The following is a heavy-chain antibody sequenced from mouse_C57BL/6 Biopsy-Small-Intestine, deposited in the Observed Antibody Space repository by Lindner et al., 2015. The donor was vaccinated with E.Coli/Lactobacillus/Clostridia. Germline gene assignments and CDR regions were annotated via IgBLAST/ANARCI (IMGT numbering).Heavy chain of an antibody. D-gene: IGHD1-1*01. CDR1: GYTFTSYG. V-gene: IGHV1-81*01. Sequence: VQLQESGAELARPGASVKLSCKASGYTFTSYGINWVKQRTGQGLEWIGEIYPRSGNTYYNEKFKGKATLTADKSSSTAYMELRSLTSEDSAVYFCARSVEGLLRSFDYWGQGTTLTVSS. J-gene: IGHJ2*01. CDR3: ARSVEGLLRSFDY. CDR2: IYPRSGNT.